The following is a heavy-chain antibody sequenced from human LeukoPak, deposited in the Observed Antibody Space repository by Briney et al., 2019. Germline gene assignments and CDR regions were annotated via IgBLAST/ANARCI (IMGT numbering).Heavy chain of an antibody. CDR2: IKRKTDGGTT. CDR3: TTAFEYSSSWYAFDI. D-gene: IGHD6-13*01. J-gene: IGHJ3*02. V-gene: IGHV3-15*01. CDR1: GFTLSNAW. Sequence: GGSLRLFCAASGFTLSNAWMRWARQAPGKGLEWVGRIKRKTDGGTTDYAAPVKGRFTISRDDSNNTLYLQMNSLKTEDTAVYYCTTAFEYSSSWYAFDIWGQGTMVTVSS.